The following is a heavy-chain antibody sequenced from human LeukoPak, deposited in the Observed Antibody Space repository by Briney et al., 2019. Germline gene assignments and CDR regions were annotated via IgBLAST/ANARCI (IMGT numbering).Heavy chain of an antibody. D-gene: IGHD2-15*01. CDR3: ARIHRYCSGGACYVLDN. J-gene: IGHJ4*02. V-gene: IGHV4-59*02. CDR1: GGYVSGYY. Sequence: SETLSLTCVVSGGYVSGYYWGWIRQPPGRGLEWIGYVYYSGSTNYNPPFKSRITISVDTSRNQFSLQLSSVTAADTAVYYCARIHRYCSGGACYVLDNWGQGTLVAVSS. CDR2: VYYSGST.